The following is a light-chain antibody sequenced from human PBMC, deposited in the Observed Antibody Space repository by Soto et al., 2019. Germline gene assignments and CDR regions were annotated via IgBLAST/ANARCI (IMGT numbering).Light chain of an antibody. J-gene: IGKJ1*01. CDR2: GAS. CDR3: QQYYTYPWT. CDR1: QSISNW. Sequence: DIQMTQSPSTLSASVGDRVTITCRASQSISNWLAWYQQKPGKAPNLLIYGASSLESGVPLRFSGSGSGTEFTLTLRSLQPDDSATYYCQQYYTYPWTFGQGTKVEIK. V-gene: IGKV1-5*01.